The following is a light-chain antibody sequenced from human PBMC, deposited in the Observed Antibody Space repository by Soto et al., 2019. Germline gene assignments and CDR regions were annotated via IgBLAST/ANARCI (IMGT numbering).Light chain of an antibody. CDR2: AAS. J-gene: IGKJ1*01. V-gene: IGKV1-39*01. CDR3: QQSYSTPPT. CDR1: QSIRSY. Sequence: DIQMTQSPSSLSASVGDRVTITCRASQSIRSYLNWYQQKPGKAPKLLIYAASSLQSGVPSRFSGSRSGTDFTLTISSLQPEDFATYYCQQSYSTPPTFGQGTKVEIK.